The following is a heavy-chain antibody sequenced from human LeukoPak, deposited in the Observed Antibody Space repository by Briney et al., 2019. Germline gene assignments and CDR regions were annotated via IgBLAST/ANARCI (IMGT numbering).Heavy chain of an antibody. CDR2: IYTSGST. D-gene: IGHD3-3*01. V-gene: IGHV4-61*02. CDR1: GGSISSGSYY. Sequence: ASETLSLTCTVSGGSISSGSYYWNWIRQPAGKGLEWIGRIYTSGSTNYNPSLKSRVTISVDTSKNQFSLKLSSVTAADTAVYYCARDISPDFWSGYQRGGSDYWGQGTLVTVSS. J-gene: IGHJ4*02. CDR3: ARDISPDFWSGYQRGGSDY.